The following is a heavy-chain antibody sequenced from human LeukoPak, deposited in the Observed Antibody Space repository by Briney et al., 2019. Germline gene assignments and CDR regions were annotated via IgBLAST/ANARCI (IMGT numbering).Heavy chain of an antibody. CDR3: ARQGGDNGYYYFDF. D-gene: IGHD4-17*01. V-gene: IGHV4-39*01. Sequence: PSETLSLTCSVSGGSIRSSHYYWGWIRQPPGQGLEWIASVYYSGSTYYTPSLRSRVPISIDTSKNQFSLKLTSVTAADTAVFYCARQGGDNGYYYFDFWGQGTLVTVSS. CDR1: GGSIRSSHYY. CDR2: VYYSGST. J-gene: IGHJ4*02.